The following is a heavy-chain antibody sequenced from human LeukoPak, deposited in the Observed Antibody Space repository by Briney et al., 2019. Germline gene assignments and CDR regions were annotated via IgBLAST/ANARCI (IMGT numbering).Heavy chain of an antibody. J-gene: IGHJ4*02. V-gene: IGHV3-64*01. D-gene: IGHD6-6*01. CDR2: SYHNWRST. CDR3: ARDGGIAARPEYYFDY. Sequence: GGSLRLSCVASGFSLSSYAMRWVRPAPERGLECVSASYHNWRSTCYANSVKGRYTHSRVHSKITLYLQMGSLRAEDMAVYYSARDGGIAARPEYYFDYWGQGTLVTVSS. CDR1: GFSLSSYA.